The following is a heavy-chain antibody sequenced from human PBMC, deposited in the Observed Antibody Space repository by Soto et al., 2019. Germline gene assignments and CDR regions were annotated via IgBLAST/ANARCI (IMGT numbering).Heavy chain of an antibody. Sequence: TGGSLRLSCAASGFTFSSYAMHWVRQAPGKGLEWVAVISYDGSNKYYADSVKGRFTISRDNSKNTLYLQMNSLRAEDTAVYYCARAYEGDYFDYWGQGTLVTVS. J-gene: IGHJ4*02. CDR1: GFTFSSYA. V-gene: IGHV3-30-3*01. D-gene: IGHD3-16*01. CDR3: ARAYEGDYFDY. CDR2: ISYDGSNK.